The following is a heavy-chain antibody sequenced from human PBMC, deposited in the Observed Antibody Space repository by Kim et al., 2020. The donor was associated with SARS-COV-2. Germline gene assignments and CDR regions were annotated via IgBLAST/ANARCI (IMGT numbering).Heavy chain of an antibody. J-gene: IGHJ5*02. CDR1: GGSISSSSYY. D-gene: IGHD6-13*01. CDR3: ARHLYSSSWGVEYKTYNWFDP. Sequence: SETLSLTCTVSGGSISSSSYYWGWIRQPTGKGLEWIGRFYYSGSTYYNPSLKRCVTISVDTSKTQFPLKLSSVTAADTAVYYCARHLYSSSWGVEYKTYNWFDPWGQGTLVTVSS. V-gene: IGHV4-39*01. CDR2: FYYSGST.